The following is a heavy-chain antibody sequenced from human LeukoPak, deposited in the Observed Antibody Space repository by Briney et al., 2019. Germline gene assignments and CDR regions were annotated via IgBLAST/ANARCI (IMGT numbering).Heavy chain of an antibody. CDR1: GFTFSSYW. J-gene: IGHJ4*02. Sequence: GGSLRLSCAASGFTFSSYWMSWVRQAPGKGLEWVANIRQDGSEKYYVDSVKGRFTISRDNAKNSLYLQMNSLRAEDTAVYYCARDQRYCSSSSCPREPFDYWGQGTLVTVSS. CDR2: IRQDGSEK. D-gene: IGHD2-2*01. V-gene: IGHV3-7*05. CDR3: ARDQRYCSSSSCPREPFDY.